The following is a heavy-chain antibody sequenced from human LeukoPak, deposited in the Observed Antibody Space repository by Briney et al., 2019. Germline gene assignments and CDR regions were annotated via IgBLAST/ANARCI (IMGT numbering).Heavy chain of an antibody. V-gene: IGHV3-23*01. CDR1: GITFGNYA. CDR2: ITSSGGST. J-gene: IGHJ4*02. CDR3: AKNDGTSSIYFDY. Sequence: GGSLRLSCAASGITFGNYAMTWVRQAPGKGLEWVSAITSSGGSTYYADSVKGRFTISRDNSKNTLYLQMSSQRAEDTAVYYCAKNDGTSSIYFDYWGQGTLVTVSS. D-gene: IGHD2-2*01.